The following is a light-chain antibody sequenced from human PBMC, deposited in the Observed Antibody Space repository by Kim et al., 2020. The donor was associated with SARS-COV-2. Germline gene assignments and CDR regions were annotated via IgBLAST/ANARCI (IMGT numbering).Light chain of an antibody. J-gene: IGLJ2*01. Sequence: GQSITTSCTGTRSNIGDFSFASWYQKRPGNAPTLMISDVTQRPSGVPARFSGSKSGNTASLTITGLEAEDEADYYCCSYAGGHTLVFGGGTKLTVL. CDR2: DVT. V-gene: IGLV2-11*03. CDR1: RSNIGDFSF. CDR3: CSYAGGHTLV.